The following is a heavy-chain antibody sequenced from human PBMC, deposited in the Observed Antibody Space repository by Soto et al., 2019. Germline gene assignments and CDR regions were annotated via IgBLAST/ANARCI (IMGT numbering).Heavy chain of an antibody. D-gene: IGHD3-10*01. Sequence: QVQLVQSGAEVQKPGSSVKVSCKASGGTFSSYTISWVRQAPGQGLEWMGRIIPILGIANYAQKFQGRVTITADKSTSTAYMELSSLRSEDTAVYYCAIVSMVRRAPIKLDYWGQGTLVTVSS. CDR3: AIVSMVRRAPIKLDY. CDR2: IIPILGIA. V-gene: IGHV1-69*02. J-gene: IGHJ4*02. CDR1: GGTFSSYT.